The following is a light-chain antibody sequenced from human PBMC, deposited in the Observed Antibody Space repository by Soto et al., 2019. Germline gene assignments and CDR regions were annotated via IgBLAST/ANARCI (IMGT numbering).Light chain of an antibody. V-gene: IGKV1D-12*01. CDR2: AAT. Sequence: SXGXRVTXXXXASQSISSWLAWYQQKPGKAPKLLIYAATILQSGVPSRFSGSESGTDFSLTISSLQPEDFATYFCQQSSDFPLTFGGGTKVDI. J-gene: IGKJ4*01. CDR1: QSISSW. CDR3: QQSSDFPLT.